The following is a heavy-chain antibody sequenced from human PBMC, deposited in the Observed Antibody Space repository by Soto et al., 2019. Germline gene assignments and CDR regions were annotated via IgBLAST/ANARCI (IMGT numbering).Heavy chain of an antibody. V-gene: IGHV2-5*02. J-gene: IGHJ4*02. Sequence: QITLKESGPTLVKPTQTLTLTCTFSGFSLSTSGMGVGWIRQPPGKALEWLAVIYWDDDKQYRPSLRSRLTITKDTSKSQVVLTMTNVDPEDTASYYCAHLSWRGIKHYFDYWGQGSLVTVSS. CDR3: AHLSWRGIKHYFDY. CDR1: GFSLSTSGMG. D-gene: IGHD6-13*01. CDR2: IYWDDDK.